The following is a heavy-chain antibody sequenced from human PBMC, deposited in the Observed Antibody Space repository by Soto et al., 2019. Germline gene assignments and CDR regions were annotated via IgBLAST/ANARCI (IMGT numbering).Heavy chain of an antibody. D-gene: IGHD5-12*01. V-gene: IGHV4-34*01. Sequence: PSETLSLTCAVYGGSFSGYYWSWIRQPPGKGLEWIGEINHSGSTNYNPSPKSRGTISVDTSKNQFPLKLSAVTAADTAVYYCASGLGRWLQRGYYFDYWGQGTLVTVSS. J-gene: IGHJ4*02. CDR1: GGSFSGYY. CDR2: INHSGST. CDR3: ASGLGRWLQRGYYFDY.